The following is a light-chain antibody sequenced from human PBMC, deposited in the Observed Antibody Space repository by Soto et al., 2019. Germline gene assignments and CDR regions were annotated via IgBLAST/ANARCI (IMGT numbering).Light chain of an antibody. J-gene: IGLJ2*01. Sequence: QSVLTQPASVSGSPGQSITISCTGTSSDVGGYNYVSWYQQHPGEAPKLMIYEVSNRPSGVSNRFSGSKSGNTASLTISGLQAEDEADYYCSSYTRNSTLVFGGGTKVTVL. CDR2: EVS. CDR3: SSYTRNSTLV. V-gene: IGLV2-14*01. CDR1: SSDVGGYNY.